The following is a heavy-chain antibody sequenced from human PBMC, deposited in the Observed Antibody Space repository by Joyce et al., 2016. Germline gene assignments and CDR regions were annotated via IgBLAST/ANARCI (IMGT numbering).Heavy chain of an antibody. CDR2: IYSRVGT. CDR1: GGAVNSGGFY. Sequence: QVQLQESGPGLVKPSQTLSLTCAVSGGAVNSGGFYWSWTRQPPGKGLEWIGYIYSRVGTFYTPSLKSRVSISVDPSKSQFSLRLNSVTAADTAVYYCARGDYGFWSGYAYWGQGTLVAVSS. J-gene: IGHJ4*02. V-gene: IGHV4-31*11. CDR3: ARGDYGFWSGYAY. D-gene: IGHD3-3*01.